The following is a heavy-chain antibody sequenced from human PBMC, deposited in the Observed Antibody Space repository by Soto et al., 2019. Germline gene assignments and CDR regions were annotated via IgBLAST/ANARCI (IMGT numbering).Heavy chain of an antibody. Sequence: SRTLSLTCGISVDSVSSNSAAWNWLRQSPSRGLEWLGRTYYRSKWYNDYAVSVESRITINPDTSKNHFSLQLNFGTPEDTAVYFCARGEQYSGRIFDYWGQGTLVTV. CDR2: TYYRSKWYN. D-gene: IGHD1-26*01. CDR1: VDSVSSNSAA. J-gene: IGHJ4*02. CDR3: ARGEQYSGRIFDY. V-gene: IGHV6-1*01.